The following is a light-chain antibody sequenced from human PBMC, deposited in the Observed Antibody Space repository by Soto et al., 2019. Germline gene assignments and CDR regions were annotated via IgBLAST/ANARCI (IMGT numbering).Light chain of an antibody. V-gene: IGKV3-15*01. CDR3: QQYGASPFT. J-gene: IGKJ3*01. Sequence: EIVMTQSPATLSLSPGERVTLSCRASQSVSSKLAWYQQKPGQAPRLLIYGASIRATDIPARFSGSGSGTEFTLTISRLQSEDFAIFYCQQYGASPFTFGPGTRVEI. CDR2: GAS. CDR1: QSVSSK.